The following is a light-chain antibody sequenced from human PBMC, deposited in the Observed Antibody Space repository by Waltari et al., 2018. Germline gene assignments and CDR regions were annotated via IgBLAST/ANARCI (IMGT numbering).Light chain of an antibody. V-gene: IGLV1-44*01. CDR2: SNN. J-gene: IGLJ2*01. CDR3: AAWDDSLNGPV. CDR1: SSNIGSNT. Sequence: QSVLTQPPSASGTPGQRVTISCSGSSSNIGSNTVNWYQQLPGTAPKRLIYSNNQRPSGVPDRFSGSKYGTSASLAISGLQSEDEADYYCAAWDDSLNGPVFGGGTKLTVL.